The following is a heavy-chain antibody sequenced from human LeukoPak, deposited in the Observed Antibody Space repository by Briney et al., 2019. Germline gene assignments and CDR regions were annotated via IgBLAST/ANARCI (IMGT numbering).Heavy chain of an antibody. CDR1: HGSINSYY. Sequence: SETLSLTCTVSHGSINSYYWSWLRQPPGKGLEWIGYIYYSGSTNYNPSLKSRVTISLDTSKNQLSLKLSSVTAADTAVYFCARRGYFDGSDLDHWGQGTLVTVSS. CDR3: ARRGYFDGSDLDH. J-gene: IGHJ4*02. CDR2: IYYSGST. V-gene: IGHV4-59*01. D-gene: IGHD3-22*01.